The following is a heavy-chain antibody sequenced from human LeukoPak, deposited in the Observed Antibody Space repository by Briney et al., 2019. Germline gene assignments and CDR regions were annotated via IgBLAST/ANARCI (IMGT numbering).Heavy chain of an antibody. CDR3: ARRVNYGDYFDY. CDR1: RAAISNDY. V-gene: IGHV4-4*07. D-gene: IGHD4-17*01. CDR2: IYPSGST. J-gene: IGHJ4*02. Sequence: SETLSLTCTVSRAAISNDYWSWIRQPAGKGLEWIGRIYPSGSTNYNPSLKSRVTMSVDTSKNQFSLKLRSLTAADTAVYYCARRVNYGDYFDYWGQGTLVTVSS.